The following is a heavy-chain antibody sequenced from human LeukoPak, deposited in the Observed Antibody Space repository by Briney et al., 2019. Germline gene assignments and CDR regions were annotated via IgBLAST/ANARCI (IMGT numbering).Heavy chain of an antibody. V-gene: IGHV1-2*02. J-gene: IGHJ3*02. CDR3: ANEYSSSLAAFDI. D-gene: IGHD6-6*01. CDR1: GYTFTDYY. CDR2: ISPHSGGT. Sequence: ASVKVSCKASGYTFTDYYMHWVRQAPGQGLEWMGWISPHSGGTNFAQKFQGRVTMTSDTSISTGYLELSSLRFDDTAVYYCANEYSSSLAAFDIWGQGTMVTVSS.